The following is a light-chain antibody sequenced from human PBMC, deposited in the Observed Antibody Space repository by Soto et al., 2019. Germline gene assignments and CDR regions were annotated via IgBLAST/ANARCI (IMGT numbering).Light chain of an antibody. CDR2: DAS. Sequence: DIQMTQSPSTLSASVGDRVTITCRASQSISSWLAWYQQKPGKAPKLLIYDASSLESGVPSRFSVSGYGTEFTVTSNSLQPDDVATYYCQQYNSYLYTFGQGTKVEIK. J-gene: IGKJ2*01. V-gene: IGKV1-5*01. CDR3: QQYNSYLYT. CDR1: QSISSW.